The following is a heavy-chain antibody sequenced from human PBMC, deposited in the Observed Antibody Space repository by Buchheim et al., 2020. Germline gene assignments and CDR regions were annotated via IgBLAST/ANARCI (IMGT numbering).Heavy chain of an antibody. V-gene: IGHV3-30*18. CDR3: AKDLFFGQWLAFHYYYYGMDV. J-gene: IGHJ6*02. CDR1: GFTFSSYG. Sequence: QVQLVESGGGVVQPGRSLRLSCAASGFTFSSYGMHWVRQAPGKGLEWVAVISYDGSNKYYADSVKGRFTISRDNSKNTLYLQMNSLRAEDTAVYYCAKDLFFGQWLAFHYYYYGMDVWGQGTT. CDR2: ISYDGSNK. D-gene: IGHD6-19*01.